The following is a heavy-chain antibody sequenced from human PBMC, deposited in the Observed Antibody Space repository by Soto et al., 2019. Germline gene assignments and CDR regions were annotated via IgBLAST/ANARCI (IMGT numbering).Heavy chain of an antibody. CDR2: ISSSNSNI. Sequence: PGGSLRLSCAASGFTFSTCSMNWVRQAPGKGLEWVSSISSSNSNIYYADSVKGRFTISRDNAKNSLYLQMNSLRADDTAVYYCARDNGYDAATLDYWGQGTLVTVSS. J-gene: IGHJ4*02. D-gene: IGHD5-12*01. V-gene: IGHV3-21*01. CDR3: ARDNGYDAATLDY. CDR1: GFTFSTCS.